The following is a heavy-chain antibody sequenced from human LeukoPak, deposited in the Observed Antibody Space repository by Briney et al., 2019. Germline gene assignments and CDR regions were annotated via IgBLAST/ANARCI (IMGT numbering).Heavy chain of an antibody. CDR3: ARAGTYDFWSGYYRRWFDP. Sequence: SETLSLTCAVYGGSFSGYYWSWIRQPPGKGLEWIGEIDHSGSTNYNPSLKSRVTISVDTSKNQFSLKLSSVTAADTAVYYSARAGTYDFWSGYYRRWFDPWGQGTLVTVSS. CDR2: IDHSGST. V-gene: IGHV4-34*01. CDR1: GGSFSGYY. D-gene: IGHD3-3*01. J-gene: IGHJ5*02.